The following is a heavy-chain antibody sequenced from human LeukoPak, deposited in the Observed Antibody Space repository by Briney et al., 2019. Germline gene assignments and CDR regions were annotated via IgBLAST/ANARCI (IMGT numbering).Heavy chain of an antibody. Sequence: GGSPRLSCTTSGFPFSSFELNWVRQAPGKGLEWVSYIGSDETTIYYADSVKGRFSVSRDNAKKSMYLQMNNLRAEDTALYYCARDLGAHVGLDLDYWGQGTLVTVSS. D-gene: IGHD3-16*01. CDR3: ARDLGAHVGLDLDY. V-gene: IGHV3-48*03. CDR1: GFPFSSFE. CDR2: IGSDETTI. J-gene: IGHJ4*02.